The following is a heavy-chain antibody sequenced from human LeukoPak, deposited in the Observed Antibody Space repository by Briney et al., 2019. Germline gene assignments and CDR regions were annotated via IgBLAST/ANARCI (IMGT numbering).Heavy chain of an antibody. CDR1: GGSFSGYY. Sequence: SETLSLTCAVYGGSFSGYYWSWIRQPPGKGLEWIGEINHSGSTNYNPSLKSRVTISVDTSKNQFSLKLSSVTAADTAVYYCARGPFFEDYEILTGYRCYDYWGQGTLVTVSS. J-gene: IGHJ4*02. CDR2: INHSGST. D-gene: IGHD3-9*01. V-gene: IGHV4-34*01. CDR3: ARGPFFEDYEILTGYRCYDY.